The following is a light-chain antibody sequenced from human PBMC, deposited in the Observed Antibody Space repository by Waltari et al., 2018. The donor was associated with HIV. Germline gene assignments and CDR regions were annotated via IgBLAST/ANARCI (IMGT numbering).Light chain of an antibody. CDR1: SSNIGINT. CDR3: AAWDDRLNGWV. J-gene: IGLJ3*02. Sequence: QSVLTQPPSVSGAPGQRVTISCSGSSSNIGINTVNWYQHLPGTAPKLLIYSSNQRPSGVPDRFSGSKSGTSASLAISGLQSEDEADYYCAAWDDRLNGWVFGGGTKLTVL. CDR2: SSN. V-gene: IGLV1-44*01.